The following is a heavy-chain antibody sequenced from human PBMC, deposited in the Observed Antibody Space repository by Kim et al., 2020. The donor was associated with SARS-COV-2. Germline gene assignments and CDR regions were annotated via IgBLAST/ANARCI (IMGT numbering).Heavy chain of an antibody. J-gene: IGHJ5*02. CDR3: ARLHVLRYFGGWFDP. D-gene: IGHD3-9*01. Sequence: ASVKVSCKAPGYTFTSYAMNWVRQAPGQGLEWMGWINTNTGNPTYAQGFTGRFVFSLDTSVSTAYLQISSLKAEDTAAYYCARLHVLRYFGGWFDPWGQGTLVTVSS. CDR1: GYTFTSYA. CDR2: INTNTGNP. V-gene: IGHV7-4-1*02.